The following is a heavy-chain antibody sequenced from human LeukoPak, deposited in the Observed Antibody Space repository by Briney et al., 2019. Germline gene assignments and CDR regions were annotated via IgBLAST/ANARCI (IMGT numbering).Heavy chain of an antibody. CDR1: GFTFSSYW. CDR3: ARRWSSGGNSA. J-gene: IGHJ3*01. V-gene: IGHV3-7*01. D-gene: IGHD3-10*01. CDR2: INQDGSER. Sequence: GGSLRLSCAVSGFTFSSYWMSWVRQTPGKGLEWVANINQDGSERFYVDSVKGRFTISRDNDKNLLYLQMSNLRADDTAVYHCARRWSSGGNSAWGQGTMVTVSS.